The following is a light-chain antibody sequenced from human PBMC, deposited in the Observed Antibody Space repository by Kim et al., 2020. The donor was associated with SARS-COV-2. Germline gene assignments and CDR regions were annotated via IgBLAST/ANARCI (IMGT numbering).Light chain of an antibody. V-gene: IGKV1-NL1*01. CDR2: GAS. CDR1: QGVSNS. CDR3: QQSYGMPWT. J-gene: IGKJ1*01. Sequence: AAVGDTGTVTCRASQGVSNSLAWYQHKPEKAPKLLVYGASRLQSGVPSRFSGSGSGTDYTLTISSLQPEDLGTFYCQQSYGMPWTFGQGTKVEIK.